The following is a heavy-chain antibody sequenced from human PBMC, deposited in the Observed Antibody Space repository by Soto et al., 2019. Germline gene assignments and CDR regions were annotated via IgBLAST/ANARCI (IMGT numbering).Heavy chain of an antibody. CDR1: GFIFSSNA. CDR3: TRADPTVTLSVFDP. Sequence: QVPLVESGGGVVQPGRSLRLSCAASGFIFSSNAMHWVRQAPGKGLEWVAVIANDGSNKYYADSVKGRFTISRDNSKNTLYLQMNSLSAEDTAVYYCTRADPTVTLSVFDPWGQGTLVTVSS. V-gene: IGHV3-30-3*01. D-gene: IGHD4-17*01. CDR2: IANDGSNK. J-gene: IGHJ5*02.